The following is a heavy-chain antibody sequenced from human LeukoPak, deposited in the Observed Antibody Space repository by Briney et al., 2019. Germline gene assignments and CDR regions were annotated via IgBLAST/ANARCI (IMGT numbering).Heavy chain of an antibody. CDR1: GYTFTSYD. D-gene: IGHD3-3*01. V-gene: IGHV1-8*01. Sequence: ASVKVSCKASGYTFTSYDINWVRQATGQGLEWMGWMNPNSGNTGYAQKFQGRVTMTRNTSKSTAYMELGSLRSEATAVYYCARVKTDQTYYDFWSGYSWNDAFDIWGQGTMVTVSS. CDR3: ARVKTDQTYYDFWSGYSWNDAFDI. J-gene: IGHJ3*02. CDR2: MNPNSGNT.